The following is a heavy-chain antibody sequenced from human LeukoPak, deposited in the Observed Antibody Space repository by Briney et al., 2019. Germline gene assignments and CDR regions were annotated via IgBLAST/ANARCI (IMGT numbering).Heavy chain of an antibody. CDR3: AKDRPNYYGSNGHYYRRDGDY. J-gene: IGHJ4*02. Sequence: PGGSLRLSCAATGFTFSIYAMSWVRQAPGKGLEWVASISGSSDITYYAGSVKGRYTISRDNYKNTLYLEMNSLRAEDTAIYYCAKDRPNYYGSNGHYYRRDGDYWGQGTLVTVSS. CDR1: GFTFSIYA. V-gene: IGHV3-23*01. D-gene: IGHD3-22*01. CDR2: ISGSSDIT.